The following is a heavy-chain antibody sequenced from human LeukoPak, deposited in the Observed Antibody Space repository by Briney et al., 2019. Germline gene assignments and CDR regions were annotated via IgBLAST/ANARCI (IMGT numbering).Heavy chain of an antibody. J-gene: IGHJ5*02. V-gene: IGHV3-7*01. CDR3: ARGFYDGVNWFDP. CDR1: GFTFSSYE. CDR2: IKQDGNEK. Sequence: PGGSLRLSCAASGFTFSSYEMNWVRQAPGKGLEWVSNIKQDGNEKYYVESVKGRFIISRDNAKNSLYLQMNSLRAEDTAVYYCARGFYDGVNWFDPWGQGTLVTVSS. D-gene: IGHD5/OR15-5a*01.